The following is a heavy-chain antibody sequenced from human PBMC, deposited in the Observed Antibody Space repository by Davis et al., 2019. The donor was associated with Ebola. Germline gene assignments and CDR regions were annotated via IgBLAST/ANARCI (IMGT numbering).Heavy chain of an antibody. J-gene: IGHJ4*02. CDR2: INPSGDST. Sequence: AASVKVSCKASGYTFTSYYMHWVRQAPGQGLEWMGIINPSGDSTSYAQKLQGRVTMTTDTSTSTAYMELRSLRSDDTAVYYCARAQFPTTSDHWGQGTLVTVSS. CDR1: GYTFTSYY. V-gene: IGHV1-46*01. CDR3: ARAQFPTTSDH. D-gene: IGHD1-1*01.